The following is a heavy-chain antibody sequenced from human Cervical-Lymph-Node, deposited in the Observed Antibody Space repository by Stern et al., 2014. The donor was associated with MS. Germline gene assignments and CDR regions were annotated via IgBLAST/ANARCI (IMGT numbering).Heavy chain of an antibody. CDR2: IWYDGSNP. Sequence: QLVHSVGGLVQPLRSLRLSGAAAGVSFSRYAMHCVRHAPGKCLEGAALIWYDGSNPYYADSVTGRFTISRDNFKNTLYLQMNSLRAEDTAVYYCASAYSSSHYYFDYWGQGTLVTVSS. V-gene: IGHV3-33*01. D-gene: IGHD6-13*01. CDR1: GVSFSRYA. CDR3: ASAYSSSHYYFDY. J-gene: IGHJ4*02.